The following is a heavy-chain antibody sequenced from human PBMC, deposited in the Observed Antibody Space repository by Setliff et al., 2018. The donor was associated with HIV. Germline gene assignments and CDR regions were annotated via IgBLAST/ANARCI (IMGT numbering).Heavy chain of an antibody. V-gene: IGHV1-69*13. J-gene: IGHJ4*02. CDR3: ARDLSISNPYYDILTGPGVY. CDR2: IIPIFGAT. Sequence: GASVKVSCKVSGDTFSSYAISWVRQAPGQGLEWMGGIIPIFGATNYAHKFQGRVTITADESTSTVYMELSSLRSEDTAVYYCARDLSISNPYYDILTGPGVYWGQGTLVTVSS. D-gene: IGHD3-9*01. CDR1: GDTFSSYA.